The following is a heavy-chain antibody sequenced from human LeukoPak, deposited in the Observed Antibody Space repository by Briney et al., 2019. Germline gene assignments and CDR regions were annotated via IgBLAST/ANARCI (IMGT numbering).Heavy chain of an antibody. D-gene: IGHD6-6*01. V-gene: IGHV3-73*01. Sequence: GGSLRLSWAASGFTFSGSAMHWVRQASGKGLEWVGRIRSKANSYATAYAASVKGRFTISRDDSKNTAYLQMNSLKTEDTAVYYCTRRGIAARQYYFDYWGQGTLVTVSS. CDR1: GFTFSGSA. CDR2: IRSKANSYAT. CDR3: TRRGIAARQYYFDY. J-gene: IGHJ4*02.